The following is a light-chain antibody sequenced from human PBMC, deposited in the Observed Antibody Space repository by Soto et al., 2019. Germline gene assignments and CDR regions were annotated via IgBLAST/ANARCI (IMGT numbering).Light chain of an antibody. J-gene: IGKJ4*01. CDR1: QSVSSSY. CDR2: GAS. V-gene: IGKV3-20*01. CDR3: QQYASSVT. Sequence: EIVLTQSPGTLSLSPGERATLSCRASQSVSSSYSAWYQQKPGQAPSLLICGASSRATGIPDRFSGSGSGTEFTLTISRLEPEDLAVYYCQQYASSVTFGGGTKVDIK.